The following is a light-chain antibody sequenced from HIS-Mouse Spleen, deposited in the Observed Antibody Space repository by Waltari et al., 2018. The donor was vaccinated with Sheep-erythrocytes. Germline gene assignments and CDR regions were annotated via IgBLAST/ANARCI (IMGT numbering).Light chain of an antibody. Sequence: QSALTQHASVSGSPGQSITLSCTGTSSDVGGYNYVSWYQQHPGKAPKLMIYEVSNRPSGVSNRFSGSKSGNTASLTISGLQAEDEADYYCSSYTSSSTYVFGTGTKVTVL. CDR1: SSDVGGYNY. J-gene: IGLJ1*01. CDR2: EVS. V-gene: IGLV2-14*01. CDR3: SSYTSSSTYV.